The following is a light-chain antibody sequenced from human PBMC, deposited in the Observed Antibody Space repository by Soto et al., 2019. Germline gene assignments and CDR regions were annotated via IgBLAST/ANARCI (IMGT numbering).Light chain of an antibody. CDR2: DVS. V-gene: IGLV2-14*01. CDR3: SSYTSSSPLGYL. J-gene: IGLJ1*01. CDR1: CSDVGGYNY. Sequence: QSALPQPASVSGSPGQSITISCTGTCSDVGGYNYVSWYQQHPGKAPKLMIYDVSNWPSGVSNRFSGSKSGNTASLTISGLQAEDEADYYCSSYTSSSPLGYLFGTGTKLTVL.